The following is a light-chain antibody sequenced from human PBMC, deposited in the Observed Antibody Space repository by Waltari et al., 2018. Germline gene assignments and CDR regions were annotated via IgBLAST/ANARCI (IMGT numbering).Light chain of an antibody. CDR2: AAS. Sequence: DIQMTQSPSSLSASVGDRVTITCRASQSIATYLSWYQQKPGKAPKFLIYAASGLQSGVPSRFSGSGSGTYFTLTISSLQPEDFATYYCQQSYSMFALTFGGGTKVEIK. J-gene: IGKJ4*01. V-gene: IGKV1-39*01. CDR1: QSIATY. CDR3: QQSYSMFALT.